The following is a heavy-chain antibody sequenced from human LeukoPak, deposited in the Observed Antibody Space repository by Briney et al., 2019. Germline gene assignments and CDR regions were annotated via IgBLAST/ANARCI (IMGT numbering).Heavy chain of an antibody. V-gene: IGHV5-51*01. CDR3: ASYGTGTTFNY. CDR1: GYRFSTYW. CDR2: IYPGDSDT. D-gene: IGHD2/OR15-2a*01. Sequence: GESLKISCKGSGYRFSTYWIAWVRQMPGKGLEWMGIIYPGDSDTRYSPSFQGQVTISADKSISTAYLQWSSLKASDTAMYYCASYGTGTTFNYWGQGTLVTVSS. J-gene: IGHJ4*02.